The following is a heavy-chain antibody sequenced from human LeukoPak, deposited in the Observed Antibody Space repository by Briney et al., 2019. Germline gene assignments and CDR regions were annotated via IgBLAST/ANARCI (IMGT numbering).Heavy chain of an antibody. CDR2: ISSRSDTI. Sequence: GGSLRLSCAASGFIFSSYSMTWVRQAPGKGLEWVSYISSRSDTIYHADSVKGRFTISRDNAENSLYLQMNSLRAEDTAVYYCARPHCSGATCYSRYFDDWGQGTLVTVSS. D-gene: IGHD2-15*01. V-gene: IGHV3-48*01. J-gene: IGHJ4*02. CDR3: ARPHCSGATCYSRYFDD. CDR1: GFIFSSYS.